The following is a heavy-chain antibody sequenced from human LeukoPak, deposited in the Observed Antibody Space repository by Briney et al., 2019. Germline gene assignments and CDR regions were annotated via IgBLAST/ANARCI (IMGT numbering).Heavy chain of an antibody. CDR2: IYISGST. Sequence: SETLSLTCTVSGGSISSYYWSWIRQPAGKGLEWIGRIYISGSTNYNPSLKSRVTVSVDTSKNQFSLKLSSVTAADTAVYYCGRDSRTDAFDIWGQGTMVAVCS. D-gene: IGHD2/OR15-2a*01. J-gene: IGHJ3*02. CDR1: GGSISSYY. CDR3: GRDSRTDAFDI. V-gene: IGHV4-4*07.